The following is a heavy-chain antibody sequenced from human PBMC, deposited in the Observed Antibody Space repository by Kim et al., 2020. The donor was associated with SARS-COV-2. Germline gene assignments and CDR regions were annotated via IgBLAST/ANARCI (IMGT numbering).Heavy chain of an antibody. Sequence: YEDSGKGRFTISRDNSKNTLYLPMNSLRAEDTAVYYCARGYSGSLYYFDYWGQGTLVTVSS. CDR3: ARGYSGSLYYFDY. V-gene: IGHV3-30*01. J-gene: IGHJ4*02. D-gene: IGHD1-26*01.